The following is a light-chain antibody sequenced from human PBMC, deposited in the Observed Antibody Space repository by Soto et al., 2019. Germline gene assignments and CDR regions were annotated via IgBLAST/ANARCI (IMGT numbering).Light chain of an antibody. CDR2: DAS. V-gene: IGKV1-33*01. CDR1: QNINNY. CDR3: QQYNSYRT. Sequence: DIQMTQSPSSLSASVGDRVTITCQASQNINNYLNWYQQKPGRAPKLLIYDASNLEAGVPSRFSGSGSGTDFTLTINSLQPEDFATYYCQQYNSYRTFGQGTKVDIK. J-gene: IGKJ1*01.